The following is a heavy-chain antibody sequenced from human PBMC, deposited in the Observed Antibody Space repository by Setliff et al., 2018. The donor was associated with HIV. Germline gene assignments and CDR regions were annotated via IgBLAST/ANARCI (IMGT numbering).Heavy chain of an antibody. J-gene: IGHJ4*02. V-gene: IGHV3-48*01. CDR1: GFTFSDYS. D-gene: IGHD1-26*01. CDR3: ATLGGAVYFDY. CDR2: ISITSGTI. Sequence: GGSLRLSCAASGFTFSDYSMNWVRQAPGKGLEWVSYISITSGTIYYADSVKGRFTISRDNAKNSLFLQMNSLRAEDTAVYYCATLGGAVYFDYWGQGTLVTVSS.